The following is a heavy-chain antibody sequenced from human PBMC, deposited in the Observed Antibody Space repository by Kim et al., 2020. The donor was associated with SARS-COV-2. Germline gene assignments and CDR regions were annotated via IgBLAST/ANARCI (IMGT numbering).Heavy chain of an antibody. Sequence: SVKVSCKASGGTFSSYAISWVRQAPGQGLEWMGGIIPIFGTANYAQKFQGRVTITADESTSTAYMELSSLRSEDTAVYYCARGENYYDSSGPIDYWGQGTLVTVSS. CDR3: ARGENYYDSSGPIDY. V-gene: IGHV1-69*13. CDR1: GGTFSSYA. D-gene: IGHD3-22*01. J-gene: IGHJ4*02. CDR2: IIPIFGTA.